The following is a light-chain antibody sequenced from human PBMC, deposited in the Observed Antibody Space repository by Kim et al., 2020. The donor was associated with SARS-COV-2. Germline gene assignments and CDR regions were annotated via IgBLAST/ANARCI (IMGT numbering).Light chain of an antibody. Sequence: DIQMTQSPSSLSASVGDRVTITCRASQTITNFLIWYQQKPGKAPKVLIAAASTLQSGVPPRFSGSGSGTDFTLTISSLQPEDFATYYCQQSFSNPLTFGGGTKVESK. CDR2: AAS. CDR1: QTITNF. J-gene: IGKJ4*01. CDR3: QQSFSNPLT. V-gene: IGKV1-39*01.